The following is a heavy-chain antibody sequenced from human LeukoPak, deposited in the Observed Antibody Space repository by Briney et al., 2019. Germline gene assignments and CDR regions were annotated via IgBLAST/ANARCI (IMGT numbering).Heavy chain of an antibody. CDR3: AYSSGYLDAFDI. D-gene: IGHD3-3*01. CDR2: ISYDGSNK. V-gene: IGHV3-30-3*01. Sequence: GRSLRLSCAASGFTFSSYAMHWVRQAPGKGLEWVAVISYDGSNKYYADSVKGRFTISRDNSKNTLYLQMNSLRAEDTAVYYCAYSSGYLDAFDIWGPGTIVTVSS. J-gene: IGHJ3*02. CDR1: GFTFSSYA.